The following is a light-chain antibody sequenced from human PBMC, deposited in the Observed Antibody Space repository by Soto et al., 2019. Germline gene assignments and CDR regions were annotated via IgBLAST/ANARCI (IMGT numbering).Light chain of an antibody. J-gene: IGKJ1*01. CDR3: QQGHSNPPT. V-gene: IGKV1-39*01. CDR1: ESIHTF. CDR2: GAV. Sequence: DIQMTQSLSSLSASVGDRVTLTCRASESIHTFLNWYQQKPGQYPNLLIYGAVTLQTGVPSRFTGSGSGTEFTLTISSLEPEDFAVYYCQQGHSNPPTFGQGTKVEIK.